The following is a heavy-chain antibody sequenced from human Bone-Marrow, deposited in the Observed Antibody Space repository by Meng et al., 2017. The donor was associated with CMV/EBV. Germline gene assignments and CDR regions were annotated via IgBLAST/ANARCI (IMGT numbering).Heavy chain of an antibody. Sequence: GESLKISCAASGFTFSSYGIHWVRQAPGKGLEWVAFIRYDGSNKYYADFVKGRFTISRDNSKYTLYLQMNSLRAEDTAVYYCAREEMATRGVVFDYWGQGTLVTVPS. V-gene: IGHV3-30*02. D-gene: IGHD5-24*01. CDR1: GFTFSSYG. J-gene: IGHJ4*02. CDR3: AREEMATRGVVFDY. CDR2: IRYDGSNK.